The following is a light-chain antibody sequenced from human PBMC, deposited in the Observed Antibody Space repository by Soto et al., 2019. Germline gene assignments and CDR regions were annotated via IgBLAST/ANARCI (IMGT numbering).Light chain of an antibody. Sequence: DIQMTQSPSSLSASVGDRVTITCRASQYISDFLNWYQQKPGKAPVILIYAASTLQSGVPSRFNGGGSETNFTLIIGSLQPEDFATYYCQQSYTTPLTFGGGTKVDIK. CDR1: QYISDF. CDR3: QQSYTTPLT. V-gene: IGKV1-39*01. CDR2: AAS. J-gene: IGKJ4*01.